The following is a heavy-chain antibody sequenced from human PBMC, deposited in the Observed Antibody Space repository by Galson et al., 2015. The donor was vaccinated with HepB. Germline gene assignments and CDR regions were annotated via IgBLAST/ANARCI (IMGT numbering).Heavy chain of an antibody. V-gene: IGHV4-30-2*01. J-gene: IGHJ5*02. CDR1: GGSISSGGYS. CDR3: ARVISVVPALTFDP. D-gene: IGHD2-2*01. Sequence: TLSLTCAVSGGSISSGGYSWSWIRQPPGKGLEWIGYIYHSGSTYYNPSLKSRVTISVDRSKNQFSLKLSSVTAADTAVYYCARVISVVPALTFDPWGQGTLVTVSS. CDR2: IYHSGST.